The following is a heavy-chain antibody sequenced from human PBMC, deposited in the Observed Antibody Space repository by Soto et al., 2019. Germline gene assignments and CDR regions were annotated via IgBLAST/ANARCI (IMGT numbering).Heavy chain of an antibody. CDR2: ISYDGSNK. CDR3: AMCSGYDSAYYFDY. CDR1: GFTFCSYG. V-gene: IGHV3-30*03. J-gene: IGHJ4*02. D-gene: IGHD5-12*01. Sequence: GGSLRLSCAASGFTFCSYGMHWVRQAPGKGLEWVAVISYDGSNKYYADSVKGRFTISRDNSKNTLYLQMNSLRVEDTDVYYCAMCSGYDSAYYFDYRGQGTLVTVSS.